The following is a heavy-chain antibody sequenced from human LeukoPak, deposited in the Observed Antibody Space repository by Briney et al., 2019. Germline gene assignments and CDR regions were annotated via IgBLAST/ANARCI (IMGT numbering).Heavy chain of an antibody. V-gene: IGHV3-20*04. CDR2: INWNGDSP. D-gene: IGHD6-19*01. J-gene: IGHJ4*02. CDR1: GFTFEDYA. CDR3: ARDRQWLGVDF. Sequence: GSLRLSCEVSGFTFEDYAMSWVRQIPGKGLEWVSGINWNGDSPAYSDSVKGRFTISRDNAKNYLYLDMNSLRAEDTAFYYCARDRQWLGVDFWGQGTLVTVSS.